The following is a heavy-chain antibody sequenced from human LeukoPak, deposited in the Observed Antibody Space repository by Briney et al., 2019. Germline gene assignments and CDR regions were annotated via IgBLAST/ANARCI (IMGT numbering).Heavy chain of an antibody. Sequence: GGSLRLSCAASGFTFSSYEMNWVRQAPGKGLEWVSYISSSGSTIYYADSVKGRFTISRDNAKNSLYLQMNSLRAEDTAVYYCARDGPWLAPDYWGQGNLVTVSS. CDR2: ISSSGSTI. CDR1: GFTFSSYE. CDR3: ARDGPWLAPDY. V-gene: IGHV3-48*03. D-gene: IGHD6-19*01. J-gene: IGHJ4*02.